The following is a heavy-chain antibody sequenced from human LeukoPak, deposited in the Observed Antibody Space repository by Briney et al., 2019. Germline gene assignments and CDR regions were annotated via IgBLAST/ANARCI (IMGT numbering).Heavy chain of an antibody. V-gene: IGHV4-34*01. J-gene: IGHJ4*02. CDR1: GGSFSGYY. CDR2: IDHSGST. D-gene: IGHD3-10*01. Sequence: PSETLSLTCAVYGGSFSGYYWSWIRQPPGKGLEWIGEIDHSGSTNYNPSLKSRVTISVDTSKNQFSLKLSSATAADTAVYYCARARGFMVRGVPYYFDYWGQGTLVTVSS. CDR3: ARARGFMVRGVPYYFDY.